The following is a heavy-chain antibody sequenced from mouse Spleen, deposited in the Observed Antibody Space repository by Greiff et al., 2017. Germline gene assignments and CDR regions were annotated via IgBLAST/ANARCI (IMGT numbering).Heavy chain of an antibody. V-gene: IGHV1-82*01. D-gene: IGHD2-1*01. CDR3: SRNNDYGNFYYYAMDY. CDR2: IYPGDGDT. CDR1: GYAFSSYW. Sequence: VQLQQSGPELVKPGASVKISCKASGYAFSSYWMNWVKQRPGKGLEWIGRIYPGDGDTKYNGKFKGKATLTADKSSSTAYMQLSSLTSEDSAVYFCSRNNDYGNFYYYAMDYWGQGTSVTVSS. J-gene: IGHJ4*01.